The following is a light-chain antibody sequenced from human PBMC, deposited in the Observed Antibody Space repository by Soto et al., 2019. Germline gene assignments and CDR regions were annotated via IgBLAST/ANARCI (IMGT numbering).Light chain of an antibody. CDR2: AAS. CDR3: QQSYSTPRT. Sequence: RRTQYTYSLSASVGDRVTITCRASQSISSYLNWYQQKPGKAPKLLIYAASSLQSGVPSRFSGSGSGTDFTLTISSLQPEDFATYYCQQSYSTPRTFGQGSIVDIK. V-gene: IGKV1-39*01. J-gene: IGKJ1*01. CDR1: QSISSY.